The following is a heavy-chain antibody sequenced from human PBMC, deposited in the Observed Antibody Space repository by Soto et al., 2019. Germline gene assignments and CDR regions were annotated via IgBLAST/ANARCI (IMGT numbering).Heavy chain of an antibody. CDR1: GLTFSGHA. CDR3: AKDKMEQWLVGGYFDN. CDR2: IIADGGRA. J-gene: IGHJ4*02. D-gene: IGHD6-19*01. V-gene: IGHV3-23*01. Sequence: GGSLRLSCSASGLTFSGHAMGWVRRAPGKGREWVSAIIADGGRAYYAESVKGRFTMSRDNSKNTLSLQMNTLRAEDTAVYYCAKDKMEQWLVGGYFDNWGPGTQVTVSS.